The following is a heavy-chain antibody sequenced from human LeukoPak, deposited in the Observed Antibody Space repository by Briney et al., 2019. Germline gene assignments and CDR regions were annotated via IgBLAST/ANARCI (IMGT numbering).Heavy chain of an antibody. J-gene: IGHJ4*02. V-gene: IGHV3-21*01. CDR2: ISSSSSYI. CDR1: GFTFSSYS. CDR3: ARPRGNVEMATNPFDY. Sequence: GRSLRLSCAASGFTFSSYSMNWVRQAPGKGLEWVSSISSSSSYIYYAGSVKGRFTISRDNAKNSLYLQMNSLRVEDTAVYYCARPRGNVEMATNPFDYWGQGTLVTVSS. D-gene: IGHD5-24*01.